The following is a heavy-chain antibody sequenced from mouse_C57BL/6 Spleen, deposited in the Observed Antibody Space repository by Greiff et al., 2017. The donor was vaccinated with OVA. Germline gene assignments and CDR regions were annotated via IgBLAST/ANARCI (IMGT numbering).Heavy chain of an antibody. J-gene: IGHJ2*01. CDR1: GYTFTDYN. D-gene: IGHD1-1*01. Sequence: QLQQSGPELVKPGASVKIPCKASGYTFTDYNMDWVKQSHGKSLEWIGDINPNNGGTIYNQKFKGKATLTVDKSSSTAYMELRSLTSEDTAVYYCARGGSTGFDYWGQGTTLTVSS. V-gene: IGHV1-18*01. CDR3: ARGGSTGFDY. CDR2: INPNNGGT.